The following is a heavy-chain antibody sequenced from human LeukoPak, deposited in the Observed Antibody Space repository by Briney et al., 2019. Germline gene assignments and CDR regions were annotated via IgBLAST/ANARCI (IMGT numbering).Heavy chain of an antibody. J-gene: IGHJ5*02. CDR3: AKNKRRFGEYLPNWFDP. V-gene: IGHV3-23*01. D-gene: IGHD3-10*01. Sequence: GGSLRLSCVVSGFTFSTSAMSWVRQAPGKGLEWVSAISGSGGSTYYADSVKGRFTISRDNSKNTLYLQMNSLRAEDTAVYYCAKNKRRFGEYLPNWFDPWGQGTLVTVSS. CDR1: GFTFSTSA. CDR2: ISGSGGST.